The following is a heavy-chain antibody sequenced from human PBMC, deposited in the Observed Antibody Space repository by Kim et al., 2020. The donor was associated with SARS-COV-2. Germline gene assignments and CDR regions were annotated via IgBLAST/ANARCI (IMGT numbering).Heavy chain of an antibody. CDR3: ARDSMTSLIRYGMDV. Sequence: SETLSLTCTVSGGSISSSSYYWGWIRQPPGKGLEWIGSIYYSGSTYYNPSLKSRVTISVDTSKNQFSLKLSSVTAADTAVYYCARDSMTSLIRYGMDVWGQGTTVTVSS. J-gene: IGHJ6*02. V-gene: IGHV4-39*07. CDR2: IYYSGST. D-gene: IGHD3-9*01. CDR1: GGSISSSSYY.